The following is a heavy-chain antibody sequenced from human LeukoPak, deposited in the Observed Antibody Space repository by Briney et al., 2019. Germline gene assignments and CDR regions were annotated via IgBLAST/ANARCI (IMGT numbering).Heavy chain of an antibody. J-gene: IGHJ4*02. V-gene: IGHV1-69*01. CDR3: ARARGGLIAAASARYFDY. CDR2: IIPIFGTA. CDR1: GGTFSSYA. D-gene: IGHD6-13*01. Sequence: SSVKVSCKASGGTFSSYAISWVRQAPGQGLEWMGGIIPIFGTANYAQKFLGRVTITADESTSTAYMELSSLRSEDTAVYYCARARGGLIAAASARYFDYWGQGTLVTVSS.